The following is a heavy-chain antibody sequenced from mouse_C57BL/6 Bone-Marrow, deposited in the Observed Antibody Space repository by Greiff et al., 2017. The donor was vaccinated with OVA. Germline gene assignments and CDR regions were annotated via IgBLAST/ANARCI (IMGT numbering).Heavy chain of an antibody. D-gene: IGHD1-1*01. Sequence: EVKVVESGGGLVQSGRSLRLSCATSGFTFSDFYMEWVRQAPGKGLEWIAASRNKANDYTTEYSASVKGRFIVSRDTSQSILYLQMNALRAEDTAIYYCARDDGSSPFAYWGQGTLVTVSA. V-gene: IGHV7-1*01. J-gene: IGHJ3*01. CDR2: SRNKANDYTT. CDR1: GFTFSDFY. CDR3: ARDDGSSPFAY.